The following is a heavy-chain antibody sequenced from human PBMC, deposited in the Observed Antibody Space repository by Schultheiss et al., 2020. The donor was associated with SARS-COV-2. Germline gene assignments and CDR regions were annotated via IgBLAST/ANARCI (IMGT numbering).Heavy chain of an antibody. CDR1: GGSISSSSYY. J-gene: IGHJ4*02. CDR2: IYYSGST. CDR3: ARGQDTMVRGVINY. Sequence: SETLSLTCTVSGGSISSSSYYWGWIRQPPGKGLEWIGSIYYSGSTYYNPSLKSRVTISVDTSKNQFSLKLSSVTAADTAVYYCARGQDTMVRGVINYWGQGTLVTVSS. D-gene: IGHD3-10*01. V-gene: IGHV4-39*01.